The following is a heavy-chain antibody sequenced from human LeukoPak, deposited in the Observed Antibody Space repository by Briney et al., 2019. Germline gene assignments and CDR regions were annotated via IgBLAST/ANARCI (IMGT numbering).Heavy chain of an antibody. Sequence: SVTVSCKASGGTFSSYAISWVRQAPGQGLEWMGRIIPILGIANYAQKFQGRVTITADKSTSTAYMELSSLRSEDTAVYYCARAGVYCSSTSCSYNWFDPWGQGTLVTVSS. CDR1: GGTFSSYA. CDR2: IIPILGIA. CDR3: ARAGVYCSSTSCSYNWFDP. D-gene: IGHD2-2*01. J-gene: IGHJ5*02. V-gene: IGHV1-69*04.